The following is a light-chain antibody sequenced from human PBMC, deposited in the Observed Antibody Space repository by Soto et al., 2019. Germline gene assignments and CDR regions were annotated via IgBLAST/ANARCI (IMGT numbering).Light chain of an antibody. CDR1: ENIFKY. CDR3: QHCNTRSIA. Sequence: DIQMIQSPATLSASVGDRITITCRASENIFKYVAWYQQTSGSAPNLLIYAASDLESGVPSRFSGSGSGTEFSLTIDNLQPNDSATYYCQHCNTRSIAVGGGTKVDVK. J-gene: IGKJ4*01. V-gene: IGKV1-5*01. CDR2: AAS.